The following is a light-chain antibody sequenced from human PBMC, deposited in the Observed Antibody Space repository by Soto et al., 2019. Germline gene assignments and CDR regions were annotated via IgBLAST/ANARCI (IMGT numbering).Light chain of an antibody. CDR1: SSDVGGYNY. Sequence: QSALTQPASVSGSPGQSITISCTGTSSDVGGYNYVSWYQQHPGKAPKLMIYEVSNRPSGVSNRVSGSKSGNTASLTISGLQDEDEADYYCSSYTSSSTLVFGTGTKLTVL. J-gene: IGLJ1*01. V-gene: IGLV2-14*01. CDR2: EVS. CDR3: SSYTSSSTLV.